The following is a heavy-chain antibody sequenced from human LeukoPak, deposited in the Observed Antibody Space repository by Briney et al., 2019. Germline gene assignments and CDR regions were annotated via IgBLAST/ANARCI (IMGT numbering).Heavy chain of an antibody. D-gene: IGHD3-10*01. CDR2: ISSSSSYT. V-gene: IGHV3-11*06. CDR1: GFTFSDYY. J-gene: IGHJ5*02. CDR3: ARVEVRGDNWFDP. Sequence: GGSLRLSCAASGFTFSDYYMSWIRQAPGKGLEWVSYISSSSSYTNYADSVKGRFTISRDNAKNSLYLQMNSLRAEDTAVYYCARVEVRGDNWFDPWGQGTLLTVSS.